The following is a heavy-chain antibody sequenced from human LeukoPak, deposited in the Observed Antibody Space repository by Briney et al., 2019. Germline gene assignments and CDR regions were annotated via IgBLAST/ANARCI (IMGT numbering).Heavy chain of an antibody. D-gene: IGHD6-13*01. J-gene: IGHJ5*02. CDR1: GGTFSSYA. Sequence: GSSVKVSCKASGGTFSSYAISWVRQAPGQGLEWMGGIIPIFGTASYAQKFQGRVTITTDESTSTAYMELSSLRSEDTAVYYCARGKAPDSSSWYAWFDPWGQGTLVTVSS. CDR3: ARGKAPDSSSWYAWFDP. CDR2: IIPIFGTA. V-gene: IGHV1-69*05.